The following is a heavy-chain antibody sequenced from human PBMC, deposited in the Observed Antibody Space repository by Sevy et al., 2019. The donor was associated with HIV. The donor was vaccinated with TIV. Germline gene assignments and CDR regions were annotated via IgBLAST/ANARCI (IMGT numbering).Heavy chain of an antibody. Sequence: GGSLRLSCTASGFTFSNCEMNWVRQAPGKGLEWVSYITLSGSSTYYADSVKGRFTISRDNAKNSLYLQMNSLRAEDTAVYYCARDRQGITVAGTAIDYWGQGTLVTVSS. CDR2: ITLSGSST. D-gene: IGHD6-19*01. V-gene: IGHV3-48*03. CDR1: GFTFSNCE. CDR3: ARDRQGITVAGTAIDY. J-gene: IGHJ4*02.